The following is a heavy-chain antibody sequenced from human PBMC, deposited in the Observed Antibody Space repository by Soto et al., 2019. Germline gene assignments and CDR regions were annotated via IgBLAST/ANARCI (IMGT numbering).Heavy chain of an antibody. CDR2: INAGNGNT. J-gene: IGHJ3*02. CDR3: ARDAGCSSTSCYAFDI. Sequence: ASVKVSCKASGYTFTSYAMHWVRQAPGQRLEWMGWINAGNGNTKYSQKFQGRVTITRDTSASTAYMELSSLRSEDTAVYYCARDAGCSSTSCYAFDIWGQGTMVTVSS. D-gene: IGHD2-2*01. CDR1: GYTFTSYA. V-gene: IGHV1-3*01.